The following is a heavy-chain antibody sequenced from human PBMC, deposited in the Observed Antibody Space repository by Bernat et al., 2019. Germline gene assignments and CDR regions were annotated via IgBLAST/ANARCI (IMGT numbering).Heavy chain of an antibody. J-gene: IGHJ4*02. CDR3: AREWHDSSGYYAPEDYFDY. D-gene: IGHD3-22*01. V-gene: IGHV1-46*03. CDR2: INPSGGST. CDR1: GYTFTSYY. Sequence: QVQLVQSGAEVKKPGASVKVSCKASGYTFTSYYMHWVRQAPGQGLEWMGIINPSGGSTSYAQKFQGRVTITRDTSTSTVYMELSSRRCEDTAVYYCAREWHDSSGYYAPEDYFDYWGQGTLVTVSS.